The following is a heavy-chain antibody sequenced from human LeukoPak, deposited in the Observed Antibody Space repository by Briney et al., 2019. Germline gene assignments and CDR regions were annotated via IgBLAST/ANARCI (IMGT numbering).Heavy chain of an antibody. CDR3: ARYDILIPVYGMDV. CDR1: GGTFSSYA. CDR2: IIPIFGTA. D-gene: IGHD3-9*01. J-gene: IGHJ6*02. V-gene: IGHV1-69*05. Sequence: ASVKVSCKASGGTFSSYAISWVRQAPGQGLEWMGGIIPIFGTANYAQKFQGRVTMTRNTSISTAYMELSSLRSEDTAVYYCARYDILIPVYGMDVWGQGTTVIVSS.